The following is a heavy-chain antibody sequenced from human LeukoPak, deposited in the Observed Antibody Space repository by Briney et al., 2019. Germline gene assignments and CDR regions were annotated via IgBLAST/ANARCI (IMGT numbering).Heavy chain of an antibody. CDR3: ARGASNRFDY. J-gene: IGHJ4*02. CDR2: IYAGGGTT. V-gene: IGHV3-23*01. D-gene: IGHD1-14*01. CDR1: GFTFSSYA. Sequence: PGGSLRLSCAASGFTFSSYAMSWVRQAPGQGLEWVSGIYAGGGTTYYADSVKGRFTISRDDSKNTLFLQMNSLRAEDTAVYYCARGASNRFDYWGQGTLVTVSS.